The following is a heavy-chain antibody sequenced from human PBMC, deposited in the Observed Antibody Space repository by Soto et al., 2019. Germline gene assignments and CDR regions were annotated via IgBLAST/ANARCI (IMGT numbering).Heavy chain of an antibody. CDR2: IYTSGST. CDR3: ARDMDDFWSGYPF. J-gene: IGHJ4*02. D-gene: IGHD3-3*01. V-gene: IGHV4-4*07. CDR1: GGSISSYY. Sequence: QVQLQESGPGLVKPSETLSRTCTVSGGSISSYYWSWIRQPAGKGLEWLGRIYTSGSTNYNPSLKSRVTMSVDTSKNQFSLKLSSVTAADTAVYYCARDMDDFWSGYPFWGQGTLVTVSS.